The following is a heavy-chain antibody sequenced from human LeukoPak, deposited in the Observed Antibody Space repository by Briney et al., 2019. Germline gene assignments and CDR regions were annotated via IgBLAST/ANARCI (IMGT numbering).Heavy chain of an antibody. D-gene: IGHD6-13*01. J-gene: IGHJ6*02. V-gene: IGHV3-48*01. CDR3: ASPYSSSWYGLQAYYYYGMDV. CDR2: ISGSSGII. Sequence: GGSLRLSCAASGFTFNTYTMNWVRQAPGKGLEWVSYISGSSGIIDYADSVRGRFTISRDNAKNSLYLQMNSLRAEDTAVYYCASPYSSSWYGLQAYYYYGMDVWGQGTTVTVSS. CDR1: GFTFNTYT.